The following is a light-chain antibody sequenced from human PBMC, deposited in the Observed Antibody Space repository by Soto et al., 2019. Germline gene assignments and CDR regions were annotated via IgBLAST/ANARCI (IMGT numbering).Light chain of an antibody. CDR1: QSISSW. CDR3: QQYNSYWT. CDR2: KAS. V-gene: IGKV1-5*03. Sequence: IRMTQSPSTLSASVGDRVTITCRASQSISSWLAWYQQKPGKAPKLLIYKASSLESGVPSRFSGSGSGKEFTLKTRSLQNADFETYYCQQYNSYWTVGQGPKVDI. J-gene: IGKJ1*01.